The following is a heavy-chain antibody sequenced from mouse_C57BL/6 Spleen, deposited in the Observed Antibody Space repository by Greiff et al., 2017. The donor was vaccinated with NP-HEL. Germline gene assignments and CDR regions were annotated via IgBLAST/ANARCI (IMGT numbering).Heavy chain of an antibody. CDR1: GFTFSNYW. CDR3: TKLGYFDV. Sequence: EVMLVESGGGLVQPGGSMKLSCVASGFTFSNYWMNWVRQSPEKGLEWVAQIRLKSDNYATHYAESVKGRFTISRDDSKRSVYLQMNNLRAEDTGIYYCTKLGYFDVWGTGTTVTVSS. D-gene: IGHD1-3*01. J-gene: IGHJ1*03. CDR2: IRLKSDNYAT. V-gene: IGHV6-3*01.